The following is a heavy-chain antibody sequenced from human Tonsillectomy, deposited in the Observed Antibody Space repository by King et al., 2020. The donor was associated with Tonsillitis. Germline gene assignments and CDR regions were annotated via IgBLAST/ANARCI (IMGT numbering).Heavy chain of an antibody. CDR1: GDSLSGSPYY. Sequence: LQLQESGPGLVKPSETLSLTCTVSGDSLSGSPYYWGWIRQPPGKGLEWIGTIYYFGSTYYNPSLKSRVTISGDTSKNQFSLKLSSVTAADTAFYYCARHFTNTPMGPCDYWGQGTLVTVAS. V-gene: IGHV4-39*01. CDR3: ARHFTNTPMGPCDY. D-gene: IGHD5-18*01. CDR2: IYYFGST. J-gene: IGHJ4*02.